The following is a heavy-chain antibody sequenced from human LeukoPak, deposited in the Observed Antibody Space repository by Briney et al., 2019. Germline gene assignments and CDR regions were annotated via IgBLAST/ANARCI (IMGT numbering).Heavy chain of an antibody. J-gene: IGHJ5*02. V-gene: IGHV3-21*01. CDR3: ARDLSPTNWFDP. D-gene: IGHD4-17*01. CDR1: GFTFSSYS. Sequence: GGSLRLSCAASGFTFSSYSMNWVRRAPGKGLEWVSSISSSSSYIYYADSVKGRFTISRDNAKNSLYLQMNSLRAEDTAVYYCARDLSPTNWFDPWGQGTLVTVSS. CDR2: ISSSSSYI.